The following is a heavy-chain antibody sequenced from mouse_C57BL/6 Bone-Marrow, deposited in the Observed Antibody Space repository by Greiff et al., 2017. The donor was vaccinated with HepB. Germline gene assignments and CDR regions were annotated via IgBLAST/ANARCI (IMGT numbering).Heavy chain of an antibody. J-gene: IGHJ1*03. Sequence: EVKLVESGGGLVQPKGSLKLSCAASGFSFNTYAMNWVRQAPGKGLEWVARIRSKSNNYATYYADSVKDRFTISRDDSESMLYLQMNNLKTEDTAMYYCVRSLYGHWYFDVWGTGTTVTVSS. CDR2: IRSKSNNYAT. CDR1: GFSFNTYA. D-gene: IGHD1-1*01. V-gene: IGHV10-1*01. CDR3: VRSLYGHWYFDV.